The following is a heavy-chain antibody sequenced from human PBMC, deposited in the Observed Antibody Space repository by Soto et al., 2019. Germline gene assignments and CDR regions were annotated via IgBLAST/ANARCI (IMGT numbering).Heavy chain of an antibody. D-gene: IGHD6-19*01. V-gene: IGHV3-43D*04. J-gene: IGHJ6*02. CDR1: GFTFDDYA. Sequence: VGSLRLSCAASGFTFDDYAMHWVRQAPGKGLAWVSLISWDGGSTYYADSVKGRFTISRDNSKNSLYLQMKSLRAEDTALYYCAKATVAGAAYDYYYGMDVWGQGTTVTVSS. CDR3: AKATVAGAAYDYYYGMDV. CDR2: ISWDGGST.